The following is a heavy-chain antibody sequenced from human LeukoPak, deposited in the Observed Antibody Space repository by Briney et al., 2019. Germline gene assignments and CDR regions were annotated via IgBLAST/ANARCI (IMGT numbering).Heavy chain of an antibody. CDR3: NGAATDAFDI. D-gene: IGHD2-15*01. CDR2: IYSGGST. V-gene: IGHV3-53*01. Sequence: GGSLRLSCAASGFTVSSNYMSWVRQAPGKGPEWVSVIYSGGSTYYADSVKGRFTISRDNSKNTLYLQMNSLRAEDTAVYYCNGAATDAFDIWGQGTMVTVSS. CDR1: GFTVSSNY. J-gene: IGHJ3*02.